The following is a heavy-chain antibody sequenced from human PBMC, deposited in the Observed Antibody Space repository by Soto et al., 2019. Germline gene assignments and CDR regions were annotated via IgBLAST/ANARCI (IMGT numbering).Heavy chain of an antibody. CDR1: GFTFSSYG. Sequence: QVQLVESGGGVVQPGRSLRLSCAASGFTFSSYGMHWVRQAPGKGLEWVAVISYDGSNKYYADSLKGRFTISRVNSKNTLYLQMNSLRAEDTAVYYCAKEWVYDTSGWSFDYWGQGTLVTVSS. D-gene: IGHD3-22*01. CDR3: AKEWVYDTSGWSFDY. V-gene: IGHV3-30*18. J-gene: IGHJ4*02. CDR2: ISYDGSNK.